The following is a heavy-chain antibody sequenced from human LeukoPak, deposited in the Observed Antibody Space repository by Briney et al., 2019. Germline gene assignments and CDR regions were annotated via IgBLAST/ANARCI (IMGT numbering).Heavy chain of an antibody. CDR3: ASSMAYNCLDY. D-gene: IGHD5-24*01. CDR2: IWYDGSNK. J-gene: IGHJ4*02. V-gene: IGHV3-33*01. Sequence: GGSLRLSCAASGFTFSSYVMHWVRQAPGKGLEWVAVIWYDGSNKYYADSVKGRFTISRDNSKNTLYLQMNSLRPEDTAVYYCASSMAYNCLDYWGQGTLVTVSS. CDR1: GFTFSSYV.